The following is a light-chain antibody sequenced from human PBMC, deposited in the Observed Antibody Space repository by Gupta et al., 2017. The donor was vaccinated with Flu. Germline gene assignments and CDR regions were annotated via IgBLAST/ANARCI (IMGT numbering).Light chain of an antibody. Sequence: QSVLTQPPSVSGAPGQRVTISCTGGCSNIGAGHYVHWYQQLPGTAPKLLIYGDNNRPSGVPDRFSGSKSGTSASLDITGLKAEDEADFYCQSYDDSLTAYVFGSGTKVTVL. CDR1: CSNIGAGHY. CDR2: GDN. J-gene: IGLJ1*01. V-gene: IGLV1-40*01. CDR3: QSYDDSLTAYV.